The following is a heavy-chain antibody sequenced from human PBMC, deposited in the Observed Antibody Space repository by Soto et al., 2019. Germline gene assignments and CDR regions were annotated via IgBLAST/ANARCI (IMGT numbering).Heavy chain of an antibody. J-gene: IGHJ4*02. CDR2: ISGSGGST. Sequence: PGGSLRLACAASGFTFSSYAMSWVRQAPGKGLEWVSAISGSGGSTNYADSVKGRFTISRDNSKNTLYLQMNSLRAEDTAVYYCEGTTGTPSDFDYWGQGTLVTVSS. CDR1: GFTFSSYA. V-gene: IGHV3-23*01. CDR3: EGTTGTPSDFDY. D-gene: IGHD1-1*01.